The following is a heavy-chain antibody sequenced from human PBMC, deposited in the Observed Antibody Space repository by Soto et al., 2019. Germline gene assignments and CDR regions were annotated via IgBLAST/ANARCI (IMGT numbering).Heavy chain of an antibody. CDR2: ISYDGSNK. J-gene: IGHJ6*02. CDR3: AREANEVATIWYYYYGMDV. CDR1: GFTFSSYA. Sequence: SGGSLRLSCAASGFTFSSYAMHWVRQAPGKGLEWVAVISYDGSNKYYADSVKGRFTISRDNSKNTLYLQMNSLRAEDTAVYYCAREANEVATIWYYYYGMDVWGQGTTVTVSS. D-gene: IGHD5-12*01. V-gene: IGHV3-30-3*01.